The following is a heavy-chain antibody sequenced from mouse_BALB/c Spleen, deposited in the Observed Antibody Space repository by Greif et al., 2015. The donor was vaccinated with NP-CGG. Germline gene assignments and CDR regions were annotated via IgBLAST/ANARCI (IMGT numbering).Heavy chain of an antibody. J-gene: IGHJ1*01. CDR2: INPSTGYT. CDR3: ARSYEGYFAV. CDR1: GYTFTSYW. Sequence: VQLQQSGAELAKPGASVKMSCKASGYTFTSYWMHWVKQRPGQGLEWIGYINPSTGYTEYNQKFKDKATLTADKSSSTAYVQLSSLTSEDSAVYYCARSYEGYFAVWGAGTTVTVSS. V-gene: IGHV1-7*01. D-gene: IGHD1-1*01.